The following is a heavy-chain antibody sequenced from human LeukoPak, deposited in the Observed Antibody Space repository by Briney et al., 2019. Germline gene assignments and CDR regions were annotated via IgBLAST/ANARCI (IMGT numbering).Heavy chain of an antibody. CDR2: IWYDGSNK. CDR1: GFTFSSYA. Sequence: GGSLRLSCAASGFTFSSYAMSWVRQAPGKGLEWVAVIWYDGSNKYSADSVKGRFTISRDNSKNTLYLQMNSLRAEDTAVYYCARSVTTAQYYYGMDVWGQGTTVTVSS. D-gene: IGHD4-17*01. V-gene: IGHV3-33*08. J-gene: IGHJ6*02. CDR3: ARSVTTAQYYYGMDV.